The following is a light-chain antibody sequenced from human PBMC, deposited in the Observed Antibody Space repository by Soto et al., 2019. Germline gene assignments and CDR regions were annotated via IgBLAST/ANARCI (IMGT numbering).Light chain of an antibody. V-gene: IGKV3-11*01. J-gene: IGKJ5*01. Sequence: EIVLTQSPGTLSLSPGERATPSCRASQSVSSYLAWYQQKPGQAPRLLIYDASNRATGIPARFSGSGSGADFTLTISSLEPEDFAAYYCQQRRDWPITFGQGTRLEI. CDR2: DAS. CDR1: QSVSSY. CDR3: QQRRDWPIT.